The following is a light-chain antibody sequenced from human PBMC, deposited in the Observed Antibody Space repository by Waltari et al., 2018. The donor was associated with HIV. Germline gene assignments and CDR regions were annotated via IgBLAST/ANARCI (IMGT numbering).Light chain of an antibody. J-gene: IGLJ2*01. CDR1: RSNIGPHE. CDR2: NTN. V-gene: IGLV1-40*01. Sequence: QSVLTQPPSVSGAPGQRVTLSCTGRRSNIGPHEVHWYQQLPGTAPRLLIYNTNSRPSAVPDRFSGSKSGTSASLASNGLQAEDEADYYCQSSDSTLSGSVFGGGTKLTVL. CDR3: QSSDSTLSGSV.